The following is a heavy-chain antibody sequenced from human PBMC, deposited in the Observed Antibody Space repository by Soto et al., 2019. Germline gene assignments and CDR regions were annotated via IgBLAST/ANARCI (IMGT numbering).Heavy chain of an antibody. CDR3: ASGGIVVVTATSYYFDY. J-gene: IGHJ4*02. CDR2: IIPIFGTA. CDR1: GGTFSSYA. D-gene: IGHD2-21*02. V-gene: IGHV1-69*13. Sequence: SVKVSCKASGGTFSSYAISWVRQAPGQGLEWMGGIIPIFGTANYAQKFQGRVTITADESMSTAYMELSSLRSEDTAVYYCASGGIVVVTATSYYFDYWGQGTLVTVSS.